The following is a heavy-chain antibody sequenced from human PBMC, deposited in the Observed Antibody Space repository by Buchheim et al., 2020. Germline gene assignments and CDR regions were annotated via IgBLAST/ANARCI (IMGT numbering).Heavy chain of an antibody. CDR2: VSAQNGRT. CDR3: ARGSVTVDY. J-gene: IGHJ4*02. Sequence: QVQLVQSGPEVKKPGASVKVSCKASGYTFTSYGITWVRQAPGQGLEWLGWVSAQNGRTDFAEKVQGRVTMTTDTSPSTACMELRNLRSDDRAVYYCARGSVTVDYWGQGTL. CDR1: GYTFTSYG. D-gene: IGHD2-21*02. V-gene: IGHV1-18*01.